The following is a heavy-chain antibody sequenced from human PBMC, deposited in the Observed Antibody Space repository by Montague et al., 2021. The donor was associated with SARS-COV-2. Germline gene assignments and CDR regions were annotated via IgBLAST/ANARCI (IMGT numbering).Heavy chain of an antibody. CDR1: GYSISSSNW. CDR3: ARAGITIFGVVTHYDY. Sequence: SETLSLTCAVSGYSISSSNWWGWIRQPPGKGLEWIGYIYYSGSIYYNPTLKSRVTISVDTPKNQFSLKLSSVTAADTAVYYCARAGITIFGVVTHYDYWGQGTLVTVSS. V-gene: IGHV4-28*05. D-gene: IGHD3-3*01. CDR2: IYYSGSI. J-gene: IGHJ4*02.